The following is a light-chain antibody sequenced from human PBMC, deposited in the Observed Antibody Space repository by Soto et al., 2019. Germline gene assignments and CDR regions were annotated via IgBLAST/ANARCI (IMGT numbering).Light chain of an antibody. Sequence: EIVLTQSPGTLSLSPGERATLSCRASQSITSNYLAWYQQKPGQAPRLLVYAVSGRPNGIPDRFSDSGSGTDYTLTISRMEPEDCALYYCQQYGRSPYTFGHGTQLEIK. CDR1: QSITSNY. J-gene: IGKJ2*01. V-gene: IGKV3-20*01. CDR2: AVS. CDR3: QQYGRSPYT.